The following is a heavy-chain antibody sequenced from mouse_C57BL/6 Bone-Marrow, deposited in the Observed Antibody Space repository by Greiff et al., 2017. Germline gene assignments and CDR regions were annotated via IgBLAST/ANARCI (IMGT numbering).Heavy chain of an antibody. Sequence: QVQLQQPGAELVKPGASVKMSCKASGYTFTSYWITWVKQRPGQGLEWIGDIYPGSGSTNYNEKFKGKATLTVDTSSSTAYMQLSSLTSEDSAVYYCARMRDQYDAGFAYWGQGTLVTVSA. CDR2: IYPGSGST. J-gene: IGHJ3*01. V-gene: IGHV1-55*01. CDR1: GYTFTSYW. CDR3: ARMRDQYDAGFAY. D-gene: IGHD2-14*01.